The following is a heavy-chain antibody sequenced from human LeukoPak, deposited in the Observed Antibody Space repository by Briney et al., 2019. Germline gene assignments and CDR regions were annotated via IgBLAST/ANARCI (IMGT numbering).Heavy chain of an antibody. CDR3: ARGLMDIVVVPAAGINWFDP. CDR2: VHPNGGNT. CDR1: GYPFTTWE. D-gene: IGHD2-2*03. J-gene: IGHJ5*02. V-gene: IGHV1-8*01. Sequence: ASVKVSCKTSGYPFTTWEINWVRQAAGQGLEWMGWVHPNGGNTAYAQKFQGRVTMTRDTSISTAYMELSSLRSEDTAVYYCARGLMDIVVVPAAGINWFDPWGQGTLVTVSS.